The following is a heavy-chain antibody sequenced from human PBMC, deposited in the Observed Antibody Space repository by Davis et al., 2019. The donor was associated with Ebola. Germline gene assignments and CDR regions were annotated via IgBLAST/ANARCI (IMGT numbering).Heavy chain of an antibody. CDR1: GFTFSSYS. CDR3: AKETRPVLMGHDAFDI. J-gene: IGHJ3*02. D-gene: IGHD3-16*01. CDR2: ISSSSSYI. Sequence: GESLKISCAASGFTFSSYSMNWVRQAPGKGLEWVSSISSSSSYIYYADSVKGRFTSSRDNAKNSLFLQMNSLRAEDTAVYYCAKETRPVLMGHDAFDIWGQGTMVTVSS. V-gene: IGHV3-21*04.